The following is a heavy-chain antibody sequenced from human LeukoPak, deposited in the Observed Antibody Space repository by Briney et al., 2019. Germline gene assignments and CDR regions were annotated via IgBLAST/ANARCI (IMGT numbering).Heavy chain of an antibody. V-gene: IGHV4-31*03. J-gene: IGHJ4*02. Sequence: SETLSFTCTVSGGSISSGAYYWSWLRQHPGKGLEWIGYIYYSGSTYYNPSLKSRLTISVDTSKNQFSLKLSSVTAADTAVYYCARKVYAPYFDSWGQGTLVTVSS. CDR3: ARKVYAPYFDS. D-gene: IGHD2-8*01. CDR1: GGSISSGAYY. CDR2: IYYSGST.